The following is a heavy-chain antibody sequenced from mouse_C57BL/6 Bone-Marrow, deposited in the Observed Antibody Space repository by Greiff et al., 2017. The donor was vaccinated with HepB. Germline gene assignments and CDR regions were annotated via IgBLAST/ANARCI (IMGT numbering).Heavy chain of an antibody. Sequence: EVKLVESGGDLVKPGGSLKLSCAASGFTFSSYGMSWVRQTPDKRLEWVATISSGGSYTYYPDSVKGRFTISRDNAKNTLYLQMSSLKSEDTAMYYCARVYDGYYEAWFAYWGQGTLVTVSA. CDR2: ISSGGSYT. CDR1: GFTFSSYG. CDR3: ARVYDGYYEAWFAY. D-gene: IGHD2-3*01. V-gene: IGHV5-6*01. J-gene: IGHJ3*01.